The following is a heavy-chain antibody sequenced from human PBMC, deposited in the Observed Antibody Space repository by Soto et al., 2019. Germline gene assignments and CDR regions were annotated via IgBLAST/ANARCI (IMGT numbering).Heavy chain of an antibody. CDR3: ALGGHGFWSGETYYYAMDV. D-gene: IGHD3-3*01. V-gene: IGHV1-8*01. CDR2: MTPKRETP. CDR1: GYDFNIYD. J-gene: IGHJ6*02. Sequence: QVHLVQSGAEVTKPGASVKVSCTASGYDFNIYDMHWVRQSTGHELEWMGWMTPKRETPGYAPKYQGRFTMTRDTSRSAVYMELSRLGSEDTAVYFCALGGHGFWSGETYYYAMDVWGQGTTVTVSS.